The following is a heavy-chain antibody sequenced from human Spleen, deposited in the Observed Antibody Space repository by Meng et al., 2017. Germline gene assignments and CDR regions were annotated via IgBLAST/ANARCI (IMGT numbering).Heavy chain of an antibody. D-gene: IGHD2-21*01. CDR3: TRGLAPEGYFDL. CDR2: LYGDGTT. Sequence: EVHLLESGGGLVQPGGSLRLSCAASGFTVSSNYMNWIRQAPGKGLEWVSVLYGDGTTYYADSVKGRFTISRDNSKNTLYLQMNSLRAEDTAVYYCTRGLAPEGYFDLWGRGTLVTVSS. CDR1: GFTVSSNY. J-gene: IGHJ2*01. V-gene: IGHV3-53*01.